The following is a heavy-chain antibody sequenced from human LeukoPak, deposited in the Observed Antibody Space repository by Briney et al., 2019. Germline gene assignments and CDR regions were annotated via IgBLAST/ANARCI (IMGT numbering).Heavy chain of an antibody. CDR3: ARVPYCHGMDV. CDR1: GDSISNSRYY. CDR2: IYHSGST. Sequence: SETLSLTCTVSGDSISNSRYYWGWIRQPPGKGLEWIGSIYHSGSTYYNPSLKSRVTISVDTAKNHFSLRLSSVTAADAAVYFCARVPYCHGMDVWGQGTTVTVSS. J-gene: IGHJ6*02. V-gene: IGHV4-39*02.